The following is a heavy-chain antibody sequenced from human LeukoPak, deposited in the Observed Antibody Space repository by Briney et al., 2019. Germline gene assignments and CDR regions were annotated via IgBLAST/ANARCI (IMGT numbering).Heavy chain of an antibody. CDR3: ARYYDSSGYYLAGDAFDI. CDR1: GGSISSNNW. CDR2: IYHSGST. Sequence: SEALSLTCAVSGGSISSNNWWSWVRQPPGKGLEWIVEIYHSGSTNYNPSLKSRVTISVDKSKNQFSLKLSSVTAADTAVYYCARYYDSSGYYLAGDAFDIWGQGTMVTVSS. V-gene: IGHV4-4*02. J-gene: IGHJ3*02. D-gene: IGHD3-22*01.